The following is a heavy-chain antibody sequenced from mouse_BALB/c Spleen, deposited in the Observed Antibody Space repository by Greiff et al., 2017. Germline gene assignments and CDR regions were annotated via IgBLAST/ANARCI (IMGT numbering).Heavy chain of an antibody. CDR3: ARWVTTVVDAMDY. J-gene: IGHJ4*01. CDR2: ISSGSSTI. CDR1: GFTFSSFG. V-gene: IGHV5-17*02. Sequence: EVKLVESGGGLVQPGGSRKLSCAAPGFTFSSFGMHWVRQAPEKGLEWVAYISSGSSTIYYADTVKGRFTISRDNPKNTLFLQMTSLRSEDTAMYYCARWVTTVVDAMDYWGQGTSVTVSS. D-gene: IGHD1-1*01.